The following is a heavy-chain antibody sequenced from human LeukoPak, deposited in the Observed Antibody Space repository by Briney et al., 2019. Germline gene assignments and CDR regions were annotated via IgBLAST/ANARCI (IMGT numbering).Heavy chain of an antibody. Sequence: GGSLRLSCAASGFTFSTYNMNWVRQAPGEGLEWVSSITSSSSYIYYADSVKGRFTISRDNAKNSLYLQMNSLRAEDTAVYYCARFIAAPYYFDYWGRETLVTVSS. V-gene: IGHV3-21*01. CDR1: GFTFSTYN. CDR2: ITSSSSYI. J-gene: IGHJ4*02. D-gene: IGHD6-13*01. CDR3: ARFIAAPYYFDY.